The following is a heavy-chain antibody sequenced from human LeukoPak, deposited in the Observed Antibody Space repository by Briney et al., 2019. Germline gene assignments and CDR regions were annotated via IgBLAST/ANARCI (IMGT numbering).Heavy chain of an antibody. J-gene: IGHJ5*02. CDR2: IYSGGST. CDR3: ARLVTVTTPDGNWFDP. D-gene: IGHD4-17*01. CDR1: GFTVSSNY. Sequence: GGSLRLSCAASGFTVSSNYMSWVRQAPGKGLEWVSVIYSGGSTCYADSVKGRFTISRDNSKNTLYLQMNSLRAEDTAVYYCARLVTVTTPDGNWFDPWGQGTLVTVSS. V-gene: IGHV3-53*01.